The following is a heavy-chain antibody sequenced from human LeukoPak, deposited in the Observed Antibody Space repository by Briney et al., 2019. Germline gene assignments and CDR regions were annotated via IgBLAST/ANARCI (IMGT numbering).Heavy chain of an antibody. CDR1: GGTFSSYA. CDR3: ARDPTYYYDSGLSVLFDY. D-gene: IGHD3-22*01. V-gene: IGHV1-69*13. Sequence: SVKVSCKASGGTFSSYAISWVRQAPGQGLEWMGGIIPIFGTANYAQKFQGRVTITADESTSTAYMELSSLRSEGTAVYYCARDPTYYYDSGLSVLFDYWGQGTLVTVSS. J-gene: IGHJ4*02. CDR2: IIPIFGTA.